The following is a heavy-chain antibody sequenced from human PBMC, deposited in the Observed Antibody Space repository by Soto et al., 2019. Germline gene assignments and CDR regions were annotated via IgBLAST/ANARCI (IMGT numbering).Heavy chain of an antibody. D-gene: IGHD6-25*01. CDR3: ARIGDGNQRHFDY. CDR2: IIPVFNSA. Sequence: QVRLVQSGAEVKKPGSSVKVSCKASGYTFSSYTINWVRQAPGQGLELMGGIIPVFNSATYAQKFQGRVTITADESTSTAYRELRSLRSEDTAVYYCARIGDGNQRHFDYWGQGTLVTVSP. J-gene: IGHJ4*02. V-gene: IGHV1-69*01. CDR1: GYTFSSYT.